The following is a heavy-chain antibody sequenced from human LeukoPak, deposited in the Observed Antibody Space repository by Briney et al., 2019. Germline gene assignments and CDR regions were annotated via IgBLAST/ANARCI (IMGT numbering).Heavy chain of an antibody. CDR2: ISSSSSYI. V-gene: IGHV3-21*01. Sequence: GGSLRLSCAASGFTFSSYSMNWVRQAPGKGLEWVSSISSSSSYIYYADSVKGRFTISRDDAKNSLYLQMNSLRAEDTAVYYCARDCWDYGSGSYCGIDYWGQGTLVTVSS. CDR1: GFTFSSYS. CDR3: ARDCWDYGSGSYCGIDY. J-gene: IGHJ4*02. D-gene: IGHD3-10*01.